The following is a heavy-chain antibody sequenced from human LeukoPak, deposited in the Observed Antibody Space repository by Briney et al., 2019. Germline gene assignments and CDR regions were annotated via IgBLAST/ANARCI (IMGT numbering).Heavy chain of an antibody. D-gene: IGHD3-10*01. V-gene: IGHV3-23*01. CDR3: AKNYASGTYYIDY. CDR1: GFIFSNYA. J-gene: IGHJ4*02. CDR2: IHGSGGST. Sequence: GGSLRLSCTASGFIFSNYAMSWVRQAPGQGLEWVSSIHGSGGSTYYADSVKGRFTISRDNSKNTLYLQMNSLRAGDTALYYCAKNYASGTYYIDYWGQGTLVTASS.